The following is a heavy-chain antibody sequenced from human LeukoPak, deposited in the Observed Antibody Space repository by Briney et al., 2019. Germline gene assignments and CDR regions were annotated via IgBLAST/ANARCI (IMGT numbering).Heavy chain of an antibody. CDR2: ADSRGST. D-gene: IGHD5-12*01. CDR1: GGTITVYH. Sequence: KPSETLSLTCAVSGGTITVYHWSWIRQPPGKGLDWIGYADSRGSTLYNPSLKSRVAISVDTSQRQLSLRLTSVTAADTAVYYCARVGSGSHFDYWGQGTLVAVSS. CDR3: ARVGSGSHFDY. V-gene: IGHV4-59*01. J-gene: IGHJ4*02.